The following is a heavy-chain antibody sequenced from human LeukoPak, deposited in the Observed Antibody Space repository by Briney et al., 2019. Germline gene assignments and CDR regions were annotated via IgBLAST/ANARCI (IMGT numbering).Heavy chain of an antibody. Sequence: ASVKVSCKASGGTFSNYAISWVRQAPGQGLEWMGRIIPILGIANYAQKFQGRVTITADKSTGTAYMELSSLRSEDTAVYYCARDNPFGGVIDTFDYWGQGTLVTVSS. CDR3: ARDNPFGGVIDTFDY. CDR2: IIPILGIA. D-gene: IGHD3-16*02. CDR1: GGTFSNYA. J-gene: IGHJ4*02. V-gene: IGHV1-69*04.